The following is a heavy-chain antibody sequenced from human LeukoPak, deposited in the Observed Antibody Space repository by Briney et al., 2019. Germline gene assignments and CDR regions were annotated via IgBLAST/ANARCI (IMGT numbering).Heavy chain of an antibody. D-gene: IGHD6-19*01. CDR1: GYTFTSYD. CDR3: ARDSSGCRYFVY. Sequence: ASVKVSCKASGYTFTSYDINWVRQATGQGLEWMGWMNPNSGNTGYAQKFQGRVTMTRNTSISTAYMELSSLRSEDTAVYYCARDSSGCRYFVYWGQGTLVTVSS. J-gene: IGHJ4*02. V-gene: IGHV1-8*01. CDR2: MNPNSGNT.